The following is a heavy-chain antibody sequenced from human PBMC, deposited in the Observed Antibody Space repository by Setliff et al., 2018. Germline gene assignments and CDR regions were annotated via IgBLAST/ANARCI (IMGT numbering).Heavy chain of an antibody. CDR3: ARGKMDVVAAGGKYCAMDV. V-gene: IGHV1-69*13. J-gene: IGHJ6*02. D-gene: IGHD6-13*01. CDR2: IIPMFRSG. CDR1: GDTLTTYA. Sequence: SVKVSCKASGDTLTTYAISWVRQAPGQGLEWMGGIIPMFRSGNYAQKFQGRVTITADESTSTVYMELTSLRAEDTAVYYCARGKMDVVAAGGKYCAMDVWGQGTAVTVSS.